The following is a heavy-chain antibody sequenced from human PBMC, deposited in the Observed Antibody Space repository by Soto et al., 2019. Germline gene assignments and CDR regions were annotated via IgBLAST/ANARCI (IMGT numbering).Heavy chain of an antibody. V-gene: IGHV4-30-4*01. Sequence: QVQLQESGPGLVKPSQTLSLTCTVSGASISGGDYYWTWIRQPPGKGLEWIGSIYYTGNTYSNPSLERRLSISVDPSNNQFALRLTSVTAPDTAIYYCARATYDSTYYLDYWGQGTLVTVSS. CDR1: GASISGGDYY. D-gene: IGHD3-22*01. J-gene: IGHJ4*02. CDR3: ARATYDSTYYLDY. CDR2: IYYTGNT.